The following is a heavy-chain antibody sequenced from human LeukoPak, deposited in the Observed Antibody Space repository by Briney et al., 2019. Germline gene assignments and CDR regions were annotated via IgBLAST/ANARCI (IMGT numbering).Heavy chain of an antibody. D-gene: IGHD5-12*01. CDR1: GFTFSSYE. CDR3: AGERGGYGFY. CDR2: ISSSGSTI. Sequence: GGSLRLSCAASGFTFSSYEMNWVRQAPGKGLEWVSYISSSGSTIYYADSVKGRFTISRDNAKNSLYLQMNSLRGDDTAMYYCAGERGGYGFYWGQGTLVTVSS. V-gene: IGHV3-48*03. J-gene: IGHJ4*02.